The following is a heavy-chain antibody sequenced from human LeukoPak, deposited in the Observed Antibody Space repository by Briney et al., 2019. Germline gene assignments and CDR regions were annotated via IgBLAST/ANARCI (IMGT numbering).Heavy chain of an antibody. Sequence: ASVKVSCKASGGTFSSYAISWVRQAPGQGLEWMGWINAYNGNTNYAQKLQGRVTMTTDTSTSTAYMELRSLRSDDTAVYYCAREGGRAYFQHWGQGTLVTVSS. J-gene: IGHJ1*01. D-gene: IGHD3-16*01. CDR3: AREGGRAYFQH. V-gene: IGHV1-18*01. CDR2: INAYNGNT. CDR1: GGTFSSYA.